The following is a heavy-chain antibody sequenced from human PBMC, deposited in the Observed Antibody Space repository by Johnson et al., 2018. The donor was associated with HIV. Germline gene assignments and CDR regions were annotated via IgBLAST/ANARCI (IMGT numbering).Heavy chain of an antibody. D-gene: IGHD4-17*01. CDR2: ISTSGSSI. V-gene: IGHV3-11*04. CDR1: GFPFSDYY. CDR3: ARDAPPWGRDYVGYAFDL. J-gene: IGHJ3*01. Sequence: QVQLVESGGGLVKPGGSLRLSCAASGFPFSDYYMTWIRQTPGKGLECLAYISTSGSSIYYTDSVKGRVTISRDNAKDSLFLQMNSLRAEDTAVYYCARDAPPWGRDYVGYAFDLWGQGTMVTVSS.